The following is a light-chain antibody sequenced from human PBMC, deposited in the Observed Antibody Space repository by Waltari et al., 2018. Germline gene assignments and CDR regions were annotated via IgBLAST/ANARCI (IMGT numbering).Light chain of an antibody. V-gene: IGKV3-11*01. Sequence: DMVLTQSPATLALATVERASLSCRASQNVATLLAWYQQKPGQAPRLLIYDASTRATGIPARFSGSGAGTDSSLTISTLEPEDFAIYYCHQRSARDTFGQGTRLEIK. J-gene: IGKJ5*01. CDR1: QNVATL. CDR3: HQRSARDT. CDR2: DAS.